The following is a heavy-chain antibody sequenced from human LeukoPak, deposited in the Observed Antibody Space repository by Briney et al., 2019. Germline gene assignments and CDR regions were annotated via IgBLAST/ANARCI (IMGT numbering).Heavy chain of an antibody. V-gene: IGHV4-59*01. Sequence: SETLSLTCTVSGGSISSYFWSWIRQPPGKGLEWIGYIYYSGSTNYNPSLKSRVTISVDTSKNQFSLKLSSVTAADTAVYYCAREGRVTMVRGLTNWFDPWGQGTLVTVSS. J-gene: IGHJ5*02. CDR3: AREGRVTMVRGLTNWFDP. D-gene: IGHD3-10*01. CDR2: IYYSGST. CDR1: GGSISSYF.